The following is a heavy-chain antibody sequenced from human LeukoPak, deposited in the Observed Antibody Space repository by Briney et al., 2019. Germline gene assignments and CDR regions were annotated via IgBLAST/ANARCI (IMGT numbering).Heavy chain of an antibody. CDR2: IYSSGST. J-gene: IGHJ4*02. D-gene: IGHD4-11*01. V-gene: IGHV4-61*02. CDR3: ARVRYSNYVSFDY. Sequence: SQTLSLTCTVSGGSISSDNHYWSWIRQPAGKGLEWIGRIYSSGSTNYNPSPKSRVTISVDTSKNQFSLKLRSVTAADTAVYYCARVRYSNYVSFDYWGQGTLVTVSS. CDR1: GGSISSDNHY.